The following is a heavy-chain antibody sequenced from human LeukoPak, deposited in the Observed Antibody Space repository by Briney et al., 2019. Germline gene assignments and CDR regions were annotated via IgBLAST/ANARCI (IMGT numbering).Heavy chain of an antibody. CDR1: GYSISSGYY. D-gene: IGHD3-22*01. Sequence: SETLSLTCTVSGYSISSGYYWGWIRQPPGKGLEWIGSIYHSGSTYYNPSLKSRVTISVDTSKSQFSLKLSSVTAADTAVYYCASLLYDSSGYYQAFDIWGQGTMVTVSS. J-gene: IGHJ3*02. V-gene: IGHV4-38-2*02. CDR3: ASLLYDSSGYYQAFDI. CDR2: IYHSGST.